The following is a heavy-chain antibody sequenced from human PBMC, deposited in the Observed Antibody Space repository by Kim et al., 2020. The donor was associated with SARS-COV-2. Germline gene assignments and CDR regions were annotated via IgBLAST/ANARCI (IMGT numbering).Heavy chain of an antibody. D-gene: IGHD6-19*01. CDR1: GFPLSAYW. J-gene: IGHJ5*02. Sequence: GGSLRLSCVASGFPLSAYWMHWVRQGPGKGLVWVSRINTDSSITTYAESVRGRFTISRDNAKNTLYLQMNSLTVEDTAVYYCVTQPYTSGFAWGQGTLV. CDR3: VTQPYTSGFA. V-gene: IGHV3-74*01. CDR2: INTDSSIT.